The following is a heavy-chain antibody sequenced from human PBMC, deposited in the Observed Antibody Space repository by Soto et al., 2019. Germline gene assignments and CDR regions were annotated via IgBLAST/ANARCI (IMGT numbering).Heavy chain of an antibody. J-gene: IGHJ4*02. D-gene: IGHD5-12*01. CDR1: GFAFSGYW. CDR2: IKQDGSEK. CDR3: ARATSVDAY. V-gene: IGHV3-7*01. Sequence: EVQLVESGGDLVQPWGSLSLSCAASGFAFSGYWMSWVRQAPGKGPEGVANIKQDGSEKYYVDSVKGRFTISRDNPKNSLYLQMNILKVEDTAVYYCARATSVDAYWGQGTLVTVSS.